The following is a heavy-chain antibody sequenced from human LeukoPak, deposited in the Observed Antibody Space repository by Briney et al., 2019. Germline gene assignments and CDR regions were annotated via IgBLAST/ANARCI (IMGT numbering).Heavy chain of an antibody. V-gene: IGHV3-30*18. CDR2: ISYDGSNK. Sequence: AGGSLRLSCAASGFTFSGYGMHWVRQAPGKGLEWVAVISYDGSNKYYADSVKGRFTISRDNSKNTLYLQMNSLRAEDTAVYYCAKESDYDFWSGYGGREHMDVWGKGTTVTVSS. CDR1: GFTFSGYG. J-gene: IGHJ6*03. D-gene: IGHD3-3*01. CDR3: AKESDYDFWSGYGGREHMDV.